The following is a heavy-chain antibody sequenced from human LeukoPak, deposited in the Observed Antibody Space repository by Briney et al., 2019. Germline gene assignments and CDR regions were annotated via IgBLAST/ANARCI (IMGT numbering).Heavy chain of an antibody. CDR3: PAGTWDY. V-gene: IGHV3-30*03. D-gene: IGHD1-26*01. Sequence: GGSLRLSCAASGFTFSSYGMHWVRQAPGKGLEWVAVISYDGSNKYYADSVKGRFTISRDNSKNTLYLQMNSLRAEDTAVYYCPAGTWDYWGQGTLVTVSS. CDR1: GFTFSSYG. J-gene: IGHJ4*02. CDR2: ISYDGSNK.